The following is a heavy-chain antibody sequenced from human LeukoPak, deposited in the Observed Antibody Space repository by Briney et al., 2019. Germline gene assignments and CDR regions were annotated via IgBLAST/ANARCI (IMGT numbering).Heavy chain of an antibody. J-gene: IGHJ5*02. D-gene: IGHD2-21*02. CDR3: ARGRGYCGGDCYMYNWFDP. V-gene: IGHV1-8*01. Sequence: GASVKVSCKASVYTFTSYDINWVRQATGQGLEWMGRMNPNSGNTGYAQKFQGRVTMTRNTSISTAYMELSSLRSEDTAVYYCARGRGYCGGDCYMYNWFDPWGQGTLVTVSS. CDR1: VYTFTSYD. CDR2: MNPNSGNT.